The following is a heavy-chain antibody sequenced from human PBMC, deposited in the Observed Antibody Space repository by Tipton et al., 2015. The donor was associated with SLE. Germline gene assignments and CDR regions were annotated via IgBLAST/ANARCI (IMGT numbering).Heavy chain of an antibody. Sequence: SLRLSCAASGFTVSSNYMSWVRQAPGKGLEWVSVIYGGGSTYYADSVKGRFTISRDNSKNTLYLQMNSLRAEDTAVYFCAREECSGCSCFDFWGQGTLVTVSS. J-gene: IGHJ4*02. CDR2: IYGGGST. CDR3: AREECSGCSCFDF. CDR1: GFTVSSNY. V-gene: IGHV3-53*05. D-gene: IGHD2-15*01.